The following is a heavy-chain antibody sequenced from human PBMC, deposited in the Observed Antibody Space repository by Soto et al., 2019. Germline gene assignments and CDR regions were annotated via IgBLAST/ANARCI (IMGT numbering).Heavy chain of an antibody. CDR3: ARNTIPHPHY. CDR1: GFTFSNYA. D-gene: IGHD1-1*01. CDR2: ISSSGDSP. Sequence: PGGSLRLSCAASGFTFSNYAMSWVRQAPGKGLEWVSAISSSGDSPHYADSVKGRFTVSRDNSKNTLYLQMNSLRVEDTAIYYCARNTIPHPHYWGPGTLVSVSS. V-gene: IGHV3-23*01. J-gene: IGHJ4*02.